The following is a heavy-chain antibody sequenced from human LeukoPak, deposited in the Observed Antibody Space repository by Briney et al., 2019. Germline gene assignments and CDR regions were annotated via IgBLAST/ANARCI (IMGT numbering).Heavy chain of an antibody. D-gene: IGHD3-22*01. V-gene: IGHV4-59*12. J-gene: IGHJ4*02. Sequence: SETLSLTCTVSGGSTSSYYWSWIRQPPGKGLEWIGYIYYSGSTNYNPSLKSRVTISVDTSKNQFSLKLSSVTAADTAVYYCARDGLVGYYDSSGYYSHFDLWGQGTQVTVSS. CDR2: IYYSGST. CDR3: ARDGLVGYYDSSGYYSHFDL. CDR1: GGSTSSYY.